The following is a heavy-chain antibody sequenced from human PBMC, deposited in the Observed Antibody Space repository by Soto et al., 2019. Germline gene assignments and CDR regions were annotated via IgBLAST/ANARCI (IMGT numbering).Heavy chain of an antibody. CDR1: GFTFSSYA. Sequence: EVQLLESGGGLVQPGGSLRLSCAASGFTFSSYAMTWVRQAPGKGLEWVSAVNGRGASTYYADSVRGRFTISRGNSKNKLYLQMNSLRAEDTAIYYCAKVPYDIVTGYYDYWGQGALVTVSS. J-gene: IGHJ4*02. CDR2: VNGRGAST. D-gene: IGHD3-9*01. CDR3: AKVPYDIVTGYYDY. V-gene: IGHV3-23*01.